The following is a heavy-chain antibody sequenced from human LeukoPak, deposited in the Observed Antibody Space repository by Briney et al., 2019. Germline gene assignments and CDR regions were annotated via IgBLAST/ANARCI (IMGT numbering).Heavy chain of an antibody. J-gene: IGHJ3*02. CDR3: ATREAAVGAFDI. CDR1: GFTFSSYG. V-gene: IGHV3-23*01. D-gene: IGHD6-13*01. Sequence: GGSLRLSCAASGFTFSSYGMSWGRQAPGKGLEWVSAISGSGGSTYYADSVKGRFTISRDNSKNTLYLQMNSLRAEETAVYYCATREAAVGAFDIWGQGTLVTVSS. CDR2: ISGSGGST.